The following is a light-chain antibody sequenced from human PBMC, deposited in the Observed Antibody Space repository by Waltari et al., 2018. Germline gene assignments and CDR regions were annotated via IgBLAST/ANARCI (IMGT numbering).Light chain of an antibody. J-gene: IGLJ2*01. CDR1: NRDVGNSIL. CDR3: SSYATSTTF. Sequence: QSALTQPAYMSGSPGPSITLSCTATNRDVGNSILVSWYQQHPGKAPKLIIYDVNRRPSGVSGRFSGSKSGNTASLTISGLQAEDEADYYCSSYATSTTFFGGGTKLSVL. CDR2: DVN. V-gene: IGLV2-23*02.